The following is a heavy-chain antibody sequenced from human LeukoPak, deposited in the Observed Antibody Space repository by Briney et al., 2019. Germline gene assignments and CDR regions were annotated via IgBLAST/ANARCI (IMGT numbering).Heavy chain of an antibody. Sequence: GGSLRLSCAASGFTVSSSYMYWVRQAPGKGLEWVSFFYRGDSTYYAESVRGRFTITRDNSKNTLYLLMNSLIPEDTAVYYCAREVVSSPSYFDSWGQGTLVTVSS. V-gene: IGHV3-53*01. CDR1: GFTVSSSY. J-gene: IGHJ4*02. D-gene: IGHD2-15*01. CDR2: FYRGDST. CDR3: AREVVSSPSYFDS.